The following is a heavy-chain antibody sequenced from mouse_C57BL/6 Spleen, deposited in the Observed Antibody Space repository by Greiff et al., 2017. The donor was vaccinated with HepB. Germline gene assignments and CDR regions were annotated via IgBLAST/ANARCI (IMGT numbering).Heavy chain of an antibody. CDR3: ARGDDYPFAY. V-gene: IGHV1-59*01. CDR2: IDPSDSYT. J-gene: IGHJ3*01. D-gene: IGHD2-4*01. CDR1: GYTFTSYW. Sequence: VQLQQPGAELVRPGTSVKLSCKASGYTFTSYWMHWVKQRPGQGLEWIGVIDPSDSYTNYNQKFKGKATLTVDTSSSTAYMQLSSLTSEDSAVYYCARGDDYPFAYWGQGTLVTVSA.